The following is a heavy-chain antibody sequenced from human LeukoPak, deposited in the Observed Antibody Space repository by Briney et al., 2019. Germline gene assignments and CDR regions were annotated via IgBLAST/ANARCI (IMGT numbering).Heavy chain of an antibody. CDR2: FDPEDGET. CDR1: GYTLTELS. V-gene: IGHV1-24*01. D-gene: IGHD2-8*01. J-gene: IGHJ6*04. Sequence: ASVKVSCKVSGYTLTELSMHWVRQAPGKGLEWMGGFDPEDGETIYAQKFQGRVTMTRDMSTSTVYMELSSLKSEDTAVYFCAGIPVFGVVLHQEPVWGKGTTVTVSS. CDR3: AGIPVFGVVLHQEPV.